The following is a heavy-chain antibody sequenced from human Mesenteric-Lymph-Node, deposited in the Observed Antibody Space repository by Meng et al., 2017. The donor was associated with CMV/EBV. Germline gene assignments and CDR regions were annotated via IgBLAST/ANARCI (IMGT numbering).Heavy chain of an antibody. D-gene: IGHD1-14*01. CDR3: AKDRVGTGTTPFYFDY. J-gene: IGHJ4*02. Sequence: GESLKISCAASGFTFDTFWMSWVRQTPGRGLEWLAYIKQDGSEKFYVDSVKGRSTISRDNSKNTLYLQMNSLRAEDTAVYYCAKDRVGTGTTPFYFDYWGQGTLVTVSS. CDR2: IKQDGSEK. V-gene: IGHV3-7*01. CDR1: GFTFDTFW.